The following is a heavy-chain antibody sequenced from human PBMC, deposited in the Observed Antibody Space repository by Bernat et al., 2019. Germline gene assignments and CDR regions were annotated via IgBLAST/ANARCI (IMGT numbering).Heavy chain of an antibody. CDR2: IHPSGGDT. Sequence: QVQLVQSGAEVKKPGASVQVSCKASGYTFTSYYVHWVRQAPGQGLEWMGLIHPSGGDTNYAQKFQGRVTMTRDTSTSTVYMELSSLKSEDTAVYYCVRNFGYCAGGSCFAGGYWGQGTLLTVSS. CDR3: VRNFGYCAGGSCFAGGY. CDR1: GYTFTSYY. D-gene: IGHD2-15*01. V-gene: IGHV1-46*01. J-gene: IGHJ4*02.